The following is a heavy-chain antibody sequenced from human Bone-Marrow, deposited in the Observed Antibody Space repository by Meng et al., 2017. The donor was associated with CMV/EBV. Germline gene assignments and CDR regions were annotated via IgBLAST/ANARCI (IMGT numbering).Heavy chain of an antibody. CDR3: AGGEELLPTYYYYGMDV. CDR1: RFTFSDYY. Sequence: GGSLRLSCAASRFTFSDYYMSWIRQAPGKGLEWVSYISSSGSTIYYADSVKGRFTISRDNAKNSLYLQMNSLRAEDTAVYYCAGGEELLPTYYYYGMDVWGQGTTVTVSS. D-gene: IGHD2-15*01. J-gene: IGHJ6*02. V-gene: IGHV3-11*04. CDR2: ISSSGSTI.